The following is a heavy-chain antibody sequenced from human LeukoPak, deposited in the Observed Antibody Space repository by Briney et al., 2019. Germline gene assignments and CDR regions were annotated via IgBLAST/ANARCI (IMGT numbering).Heavy chain of an antibody. J-gene: IGHJ3*02. Sequence: GGSLRLSCAASGFTFSSYGMHWVRQAPGKGLEWVAVISYDGSNKYYADSVKGRFTISRDNAKESLYLQMNTLRAEDTAVYYCTREDYALDAFDIWGQGTMVTVSS. D-gene: IGHD2-2*01. CDR2: ISYDGSNK. CDR3: TREDYALDAFDI. V-gene: IGHV3-30*03. CDR1: GFTFSSYG.